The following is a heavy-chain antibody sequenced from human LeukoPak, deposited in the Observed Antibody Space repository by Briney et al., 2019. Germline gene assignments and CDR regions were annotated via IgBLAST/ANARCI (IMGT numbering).Heavy chain of an antibody. J-gene: IGHJ6*02. V-gene: IGHV4-31*03. Sequence: SETLSLTCTVSGGSISSGGYYWSWIRQHPGKGLEWIGYIYYSGSTYYNPSLRSRVTISVDTSKNQFSLKLSSVTAADTAVYYCARGGYYYYGMDVWGQGTTVTVSS. CDR3: ARGGYYYYGMDV. CDR2: IYYSGST. CDR1: GGSISSGGYY.